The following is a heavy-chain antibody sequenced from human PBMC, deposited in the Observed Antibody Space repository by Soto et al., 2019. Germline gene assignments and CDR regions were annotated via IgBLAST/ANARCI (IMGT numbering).Heavy chain of an antibody. D-gene: IGHD6-13*01. Sequence: PSETLSLTCTVSGDSIRSSYWSWVRQPPGKGLEWIGYVHYSGATNSNPSLKSRVTISADTPKNQFSLKVVSVTPSDTAVYFCARDLSGGSSWYEFDSWGPGTLVTVSS. CDR1: GDSIRSSY. J-gene: IGHJ4*02. V-gene: IGHV4-59*01. CDR2: VHYSGAT. CDR3: ARDLSGGSSWYEFDS.